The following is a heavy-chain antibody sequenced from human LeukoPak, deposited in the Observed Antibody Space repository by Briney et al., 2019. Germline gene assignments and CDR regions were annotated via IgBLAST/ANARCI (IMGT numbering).Heavy chain of an antibody. Sequence: SQTLSPTCTVASGSISSYYCGSIRQPPGKGLEWIGYISYSGSTDYNPSLKSQVTISLGTSKNQYSLRLSSVTAADTAVYYCAGETRLHSGSYSNDAFDIWGQGTMVTVSS. J-gene: IGHJ3*02. V-gene: IGHV4-59*01. CDR3: AGETRLHSGSYSNDAFDI. CDR1: SGSISSYY. CDR2: ISYSGST. D-gene: IGHD1-26*01.